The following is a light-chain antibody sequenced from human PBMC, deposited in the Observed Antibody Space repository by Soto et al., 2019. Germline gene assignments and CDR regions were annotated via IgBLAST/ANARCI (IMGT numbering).Light chain of an antibody. CDR3: QQSETYPLT. J-gene: IGKJ5*01. CDR1: QTISTW. V-gene: IGKV1-5*01. Sequence: PSTLSASVADRVTITCRASQTISTWLAWYQHKPGKAPNLLIYDASTLMSGVPSRFSGSGSGTEFTLTISSLQPGDFATYYCQQSETYPLTFGQGTRLEI. CDR2: DAS.